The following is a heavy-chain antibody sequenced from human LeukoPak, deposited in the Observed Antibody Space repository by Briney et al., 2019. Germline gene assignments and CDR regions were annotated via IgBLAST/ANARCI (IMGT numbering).Heavy chain of an antibody. CDR3: ARGNSGPEGFDP. CDR2: INHSGST. J-gene: IGHJ5*02. Sequence: SETLSLTCAVHGGSFSGYYWIWIRKPPAKGLEWIGEINHSGSTNYNPSLKSRVTISVDTSKSQFSLKLSSVTAADTAVYYCARGNSGPEGFDPWGQGTLVTVSS. V-gene: IGHV4-34*01. D-gene: IGHD4-23*01. CDR1: GGSFSGYY.